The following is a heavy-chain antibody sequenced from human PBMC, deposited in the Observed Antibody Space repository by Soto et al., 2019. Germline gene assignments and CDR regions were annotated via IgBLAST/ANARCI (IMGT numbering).Heavy chain of an antibody. CDR1: GGSFSGYY. CDR2: INHSGGT. CDR3: ARGSSGVYYYYYYYMDV. Sequence: QVQLQQWGAGLLKPSETLSLTCAVYGGSFSGYYWSWIRQPPGKGLEWIGEINHSGGTNYNPSLKSRVTISVDTSKNQFSLKLSSVTAADTAVYYCARGSSGVYYYYYYYMDVWGKGTTVTVSS. D-gene: IGHD7-27*01. V-gene: IGHV4-34*01. J-gene: IGHJ6*03.